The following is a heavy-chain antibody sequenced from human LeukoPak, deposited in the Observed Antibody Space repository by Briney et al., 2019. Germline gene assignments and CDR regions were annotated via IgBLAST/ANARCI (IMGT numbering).Heavy chain of an antibody. V-gene: IGHV4-59*12. CDR3: ASGGSYLGY. J-gene: IGHJ4*02. CDR2: IYYSGTT. CDR1: GDSISSYY. Sequence: SETLSLTCTVSGDSISSYYWSWVRQPPGKGLEWIGYIYYSGTTNYNPSLKSRVTISVETSKNQFSLKMTSVTAADTAVYYCASGGSYLGYWGRGTQVTVSS. D-gene: IGHD3-16*01.